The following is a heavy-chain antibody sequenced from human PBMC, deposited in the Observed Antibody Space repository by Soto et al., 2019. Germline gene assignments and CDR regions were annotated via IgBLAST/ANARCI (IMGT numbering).Heavy chain of an antibody. CDR3: VRDGIGGTVFRGYLDY. CDR1: GGIFHGYG. J-gene: IGHJ4*02. CDR2: IRFDGSNE. Sequence: PGGSLRLSCAVPGGIFHGYGMHWVRQAPGKGLEWVAIIRFDGSNEEYADSVKGRFTISRDNSKNTLYPQMNTLGAEDTAVYYCVRDGIGGTVFRGYLDYWGRGTVVTVSS. D-gene: IGHD1-7*01. V-gene: IGHV3-33*01.